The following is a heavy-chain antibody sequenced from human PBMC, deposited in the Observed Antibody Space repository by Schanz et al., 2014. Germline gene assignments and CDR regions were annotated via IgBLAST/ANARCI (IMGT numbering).Heavy chain of an antibody. CDR2: IDRDGGHT. J-gene: IGHJ6*02. V-gene: IGHV3-43*01. CDR3: AKDSRGSSFDMDV. Sequence: EVQLVESGGVVAQPGGSLRLSCAASGFSFDDYTMHWVRQAPGKGLEWVSLIDRDGGHTYYADSVKGRFTISRDNSKNSLYLQMNSLRTEDTALYYCAKDSRGSSFDMDVWGQGTEVIVSS. D-gene: IGHD1-26*01. CDR1: GFSFDDYT.